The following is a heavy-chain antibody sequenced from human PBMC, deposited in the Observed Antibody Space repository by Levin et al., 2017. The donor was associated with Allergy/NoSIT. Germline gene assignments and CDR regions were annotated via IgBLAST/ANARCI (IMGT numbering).Heavy chain of an antibody. Sequence: GESLKISCKASGYTFIDYWIGWVRQMPGKGLEWMGIIGPYNSDTRYSPSFEGQVTISVDKSISTAYLQWSSLKASDIAMYYCVRQESSAYYYVFHWGQGTLVTVSS. V-gene: IGHV5-51*01. CDR1: GYTFIDYW. CDR3: VRQESSAYYYVFH. CDR2: IGPYNSDT. D-gene: IGHD3-22*01. J-gene: IGHJ4*02.